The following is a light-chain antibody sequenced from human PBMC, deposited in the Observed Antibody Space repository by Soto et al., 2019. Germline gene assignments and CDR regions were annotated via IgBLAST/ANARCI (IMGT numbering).Light chain of an antibody. CDR1: QYINTR. CDR2: QTS. J-gene: IGKJ1*01. V-gene: IGKV3D-15*03. Sequence: EIVMTQSPATLSVSPGERATLSCRASQYINTRLAWYQHRPGQAPRLLIYQTSLRAAGIPARFSASGSGTDFTLTISDVQPEDFALYYCHQSQSWPRTFGQGTKVDIK. CDR3: HQSQSWPRT.